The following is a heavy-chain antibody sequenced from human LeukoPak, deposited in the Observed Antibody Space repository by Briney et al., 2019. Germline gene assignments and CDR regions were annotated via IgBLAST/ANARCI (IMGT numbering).Heavy chain of an antibody. V-gene: IGHV3-74*01. D-gene: IGHD3-10*01. Sequence: PGGSLRLSCSASGFTFSSTLMHWVRQAPAKGLVWVPRIKSDGSSTGYADWVKGRFTISRDIAKKTLYLQMNSLRAEDTDVYYCARDYGWGGYWFDSWGQGTLVTVSS. J-gene: IGHJ5*01. CDR1: GFTFSSTL. CDR3: ARDYGWGGYWFDS. CDR2: IKSDGSST.